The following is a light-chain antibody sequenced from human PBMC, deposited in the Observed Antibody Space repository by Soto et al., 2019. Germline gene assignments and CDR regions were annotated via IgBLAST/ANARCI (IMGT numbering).Light chain of an antibody. CDR3: PQYKNWPPFAT. Sequence: EIVMPQSPATLSVSPGERATLSCRASPSVSSNLAWYQQKPGQAPRLLTYGASTRATGIPARFSGSGSGTVFTPTTRSLQSEDFALYYCPQYKNWPPFATFRQGTTLEVK. V-gene: IGKV3-15*01. CDR1: PSVSSN. CDR2: GAS. J-gene: IGKJ2*01.